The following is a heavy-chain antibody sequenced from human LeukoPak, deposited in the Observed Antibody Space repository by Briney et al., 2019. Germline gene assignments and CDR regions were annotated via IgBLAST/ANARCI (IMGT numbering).Heavy chain of an antibody. Sequence: ASVKVSCKASGYTFTGYYMHWARQAPGQGLEWMGWINPNSGGTNYAQKFQGRVTMTRDTSISTAYMELSRLRSDDTAVYYCARGALLSYYFDYWGQGTLVTVSS. V-gene: IGHV1-2*02. J-gene: IGHJ4*02. CDR1: GYTFTGYY. D-gene: IGHD3-3*01. CDR3: ARGALLSYYFDY. CDR2: INPNSGGT.